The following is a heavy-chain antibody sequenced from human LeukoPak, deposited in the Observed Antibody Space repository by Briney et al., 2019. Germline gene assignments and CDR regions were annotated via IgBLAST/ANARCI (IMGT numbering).Heavy chain of an antibody. CDR2: IKSKTDGGTT. D-gene: IGHD2-2*01. CDR1: GLTFSNAW. V-gene: IGHV3-15*01. J-gene: IGHJ4*02. CDR3: TTIRGYCSSTSCYALDY. Sequence: PGGSLRLSCAASGLTFSNAWMSWVRQAPGKGLEWVGRIKSKTDGGTTDYAAPVKGRFTISRDDSKNTLYLQMNSLKTEDTAVYYCTTIRGYCSSTSCYALDYWGQGTLVTVSS.